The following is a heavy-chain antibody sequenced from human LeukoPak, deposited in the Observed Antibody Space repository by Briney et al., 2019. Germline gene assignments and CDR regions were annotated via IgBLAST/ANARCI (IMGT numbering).Heavy chain of an antibody. Sequence: NPSETLSLTCTVSGGSISSNNFSWGWIRQPPGKGLEWIGSIYDSGSTYYNPSLKSRVTISVDTSKNQFSLKLNSVTAADTAMYYCQSRFLEWLLDYWGQGTLVTVSS. CDR3: QSRFLEWLLDY. CDR1: GGSISSNNFS. D-gene: IGHD3-3*01. CDR2: IYDSGST. J-gene: IGHJ4*02. V-gene: IGHV4-39*01.